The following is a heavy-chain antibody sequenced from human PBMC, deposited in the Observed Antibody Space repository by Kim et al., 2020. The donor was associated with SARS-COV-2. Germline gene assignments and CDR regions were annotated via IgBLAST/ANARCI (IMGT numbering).Heavy chain of an antibody. Sequence: ADSVKGRFNNSRDNAKNTLYLQMNSLRAEDTAVYYCARGGGGITGTTGRYWGQGTLVTVSS. CDR3: ARGGGGITGTTGRY. J-gene: IGHJ4*02. D-gene: IGHD1-7*01. V-gene: IGHV3-74*01.